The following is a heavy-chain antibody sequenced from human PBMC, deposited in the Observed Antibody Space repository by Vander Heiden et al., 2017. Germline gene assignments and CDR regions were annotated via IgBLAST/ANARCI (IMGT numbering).Heavy chain of an antibody. CDR2: ISAYNGNT. CDR1: GYTFTSYG. V-gene: IGHV1-18*01. Sequence: QVQLVQSGAEVKKPGASVKVSCKASGYTFTSYGISWVRQAPGQGLEWMGWISAYNGNTNYAQKLQGRVSMTTDTSTSTAYMELRSLRSDDTAVYYCARSRLWFGDMGNNWFDPWGQGTLVTVSS. J-gene: IGHJ5*02. CDR3: ARSRLWFGDMGNNWFDP. D-gene: IGHD3-10*01.